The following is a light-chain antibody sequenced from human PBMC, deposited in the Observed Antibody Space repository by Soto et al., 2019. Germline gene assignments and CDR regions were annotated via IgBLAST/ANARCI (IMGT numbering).Light chain of an antibody. CDR2: EAS. CDR3: SSYTSTNHVV. J-gene: IGLJ2*01. CDR1: STDFVSYNR. Sequence: QSVLTQPPSVSGSPGQSVTISCTGTSTDFVSYNRVSWYQQPPGTAPKLIIYEASNRPSGVPDRFSGSKSGNTASLTISGLQAADEADYYCSSYTSTNHVVFGGGTQLTVL. V-gene: IGLV2-18*02.